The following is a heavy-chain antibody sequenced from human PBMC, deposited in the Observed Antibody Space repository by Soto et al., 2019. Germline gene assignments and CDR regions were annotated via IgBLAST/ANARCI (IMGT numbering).Heavy chain of an antibody. CDR3: ARGEGGATASFDY. CDR1: GGSISSSSYY. D-gene: IGHD3-16*01. J-gene: IGHJ4*02. CDR2: VYYTGST. Sequence: QLQLQESGPGLVKPSETLSLTCTVSGGSISSSSYYWGWIRQPPGKGLEWIGNVYYTGSTYYNPSLKSRVTISVDTSKNQFSLRLSSVTAADTAVYYCARGEGGATASFDYWGQGTLVTVSS. V-gene: IGHV4-39*01.